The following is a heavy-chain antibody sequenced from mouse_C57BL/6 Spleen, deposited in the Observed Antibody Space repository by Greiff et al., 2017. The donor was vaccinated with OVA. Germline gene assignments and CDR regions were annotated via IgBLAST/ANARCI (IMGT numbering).Heavy chain of an antibody. D-gene: IGHD2-2*01. V-gene: IGHV6-3*01. CDR2: IRLKSDNYAT. CDR3: TDGYLYAMDY. J-gene: IGHJ4*01. CDR1: GFTFSNYW. Sequence: EVKLVESGGGLVQPGGSMKLSCVASGFTFSNYWMNWVRQSPEKGLEWVAQIRLKSDNYATQYAESVKGRFTISRDDSKSSVYLQMNNLRTEDTGIYYCTDGYLYAMDYWGQGTSVTVSS.